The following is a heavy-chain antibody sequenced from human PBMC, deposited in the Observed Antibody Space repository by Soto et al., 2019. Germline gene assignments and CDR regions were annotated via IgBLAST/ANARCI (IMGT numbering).Heavy chain of an antibody. V-gene: IGHV4-59*01. CDR1: GGSINSYY. D-gene: IGHD3-22*01. Sequence: PSETLSLTCTVSGGSINSYYWSWIRQPPGKGLEWIGYIYYSGSTNYNPSLKSRVTISVDTSKNQLSLKLRSVTAADTAVYYCARLPGYSVYLDYWGQGALVTVSS. CDR2: IYYSGST. J-gene: IGHJ4*02. CDR3: ARLPGYSVYLDY.